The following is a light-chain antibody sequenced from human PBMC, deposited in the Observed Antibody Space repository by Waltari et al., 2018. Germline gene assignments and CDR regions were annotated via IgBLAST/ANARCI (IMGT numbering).Light chain of an antibody. V-gene: IGKV3-15*01. J-gene: IGKJ1*01. Sequence: EIVMTKSPATLSVSPGERATLSCRASQSIGSHLAWYQQTPGQGPRLLIYGASTRATGIPARFSGRGSGTEFTLTISSLQSEDFAVYFCQQYDNWPRTFGQGTKVEI. CDR3: QQYDNWPRT. CDR1: QSIGSH. CDR2: GAS.